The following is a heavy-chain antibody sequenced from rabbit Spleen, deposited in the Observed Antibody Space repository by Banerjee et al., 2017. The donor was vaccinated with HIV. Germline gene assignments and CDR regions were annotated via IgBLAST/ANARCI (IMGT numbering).Heavy chain of an antibody. CDR2: IYTNSGST. V-gene: IGHV1S45*01. D-gene: IGHD6-1*01. Sequence: QEQLEESGGRLVQPGGSLTLSCKASGFTLSNFWLNWVRQAPGKGLEWIGCIYTNSGSTWYASWVNGRFTTSKTSSTTVTLQMTSLTAAATATYFCARAPYGGYAGYGYAYFNLWGPGTLVTV. CDR3: ARAPYGGYAGYGYAYFNL. J-gene: IGHJ4*01. CDR1: GFTLSNFW.